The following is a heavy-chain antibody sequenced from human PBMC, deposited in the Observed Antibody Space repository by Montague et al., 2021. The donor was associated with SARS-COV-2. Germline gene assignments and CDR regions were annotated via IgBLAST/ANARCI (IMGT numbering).Heavy chain of an antibody. J-gene: IGHJ4*02. CDR2: IYYTGDT. Sequence: SETLSLTCNVSGGSINSIHYWGWIRQPPGKGLEWIGTIYYTGDTYYNPSLRSRVTITFDTSNDQLSLRVTSLTAADTAVYYWARRKERGTYWNFDNWGQGTLVTVSS. CDR3: ARRKERGTYWNFDN. D-gene: IGHD1-1*01. CDR1: GGSINSIHY. V-gene: IGHV4-39*01.